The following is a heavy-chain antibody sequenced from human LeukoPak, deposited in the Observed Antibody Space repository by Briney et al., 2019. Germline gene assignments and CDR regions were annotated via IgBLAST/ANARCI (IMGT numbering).Heavy chain of an antibody. CDR3: ARTSGYSSGWYGSYYYAMDV. J-gene: IGHJ6*02. V-gene: IGHV4-59*01. D-gene: IGHD6-19*01. CDR1: GGSISSYY. CDR2: IYYSGST. Sequence: PSETLSLTCTVSGGSISSYYWSWIRQPPGKGLEWIGYIYYSGSTNYNPSLKSRVTISVDTSKNQFSLRLSSVTAADTAVYYCARTSGYSSGWYGSYYYAMDVWGQGTTVTVSS.